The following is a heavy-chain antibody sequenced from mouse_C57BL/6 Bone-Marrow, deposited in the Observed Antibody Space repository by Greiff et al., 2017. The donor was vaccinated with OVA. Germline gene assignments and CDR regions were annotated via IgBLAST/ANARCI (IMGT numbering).Heavy chain of an antibody. J-gene: IGHJ2*01. D-gene: IGHD2-3*01. V-gene: IGHV5-4*03. Sequence: EVKVVESGGGLVKPGGSLKLSCAASGFTFSSYAMSWVRQTPEKRLEWVATISDGGSYTYYPDNVKGRFTISRDNAKNNLYLQMSHLKSEDTAMYYGARMGRLYYFDYWGQGTTLTVSS. CDR2: ISDGGSYT. CDR3: ARMGRLYYFDY. CDR1: GFTFSSYA.